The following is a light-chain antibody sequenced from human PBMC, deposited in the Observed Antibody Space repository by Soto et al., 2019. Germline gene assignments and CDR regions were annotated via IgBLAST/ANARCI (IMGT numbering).Light chain of an antibody. CDR2: AAS. J-gene: IGKJ4*01. CDR1: QTISNY. Sequence: DIQMTQSPSSLSASVGDRVTITCRASQTISNYVNWYQQELGEAPKLLIHAASSLQGGVPSRFGGSGSGTDFTLTISSLQPEDFATYYCQQTYKIPLTFGGGTKVEI. V-gene: IGKV1-39*01. CDR3: QQTYKIPLT.